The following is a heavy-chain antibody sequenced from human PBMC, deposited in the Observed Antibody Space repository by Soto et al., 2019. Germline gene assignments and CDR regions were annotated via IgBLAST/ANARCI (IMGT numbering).Heavy chain of an antibody. Sequence: QVQLQESGPGLVKPSGTLSLTCAVSGDSISSSNWWSWVRQSPGKGLEWIGEIYHSGRTNYSPSLKSRVTISVDKSRNQFSLKMTSLTAADTAVYYCARDGGYIVTLDYWGRGTLVIVSA. CDR2: IYHSGRT. J-gene: IGHJ4*02. CDR1: GDSISSSNW. D-gene: IGHD3-16*02. CDR3: ARDGGYIVTLDY. V-gene: IGHV4-4*02.